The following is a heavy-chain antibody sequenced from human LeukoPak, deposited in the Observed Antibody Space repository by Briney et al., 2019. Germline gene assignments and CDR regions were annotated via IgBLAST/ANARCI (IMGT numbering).Heavy chain of an antibody. Sequence: GRSLRLSCAASGFTFSSYAVHWVRQAPGKGLEWVAIISYDGSNRYYADSVKGRFTISRDNSKNTLDLQMNSLRPEDTAVYYCARGSKYCSSTSCYRNWFDPWGQGTLVTVSS. CDR2: ISYDGSNR. J-gene: IGHJ5*02. D-gene: IGHD2-2*01. V-gene: IGHV3-30-3*01. CDR3: ARGSKYCSSTSCYRNWFDP. CDR1: GFTFSSYA.